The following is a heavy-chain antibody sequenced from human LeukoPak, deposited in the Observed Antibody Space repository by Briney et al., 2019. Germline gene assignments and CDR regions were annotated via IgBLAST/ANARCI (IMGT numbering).Heavy chain of an antibody. CDR3: ARLRDYSSNSGGVYYFDY. D-gene: IGHD4-23*01. CDR2: IYYSGST. J-gene: IGHJ4*02. Sequence: SETLSLTCTVSGGSISSSSYYWGWIRQPPGKGLEWIGSIYYSGSTYYNPSLKSRVTISVDTSKNQLSLELSSVTAADTAVYYCARLRDYSSNSGGVYYFDYWGQGTLVTVSS. V-gene: IGHV4-39*01. CDR1: GGSISSSSYY.